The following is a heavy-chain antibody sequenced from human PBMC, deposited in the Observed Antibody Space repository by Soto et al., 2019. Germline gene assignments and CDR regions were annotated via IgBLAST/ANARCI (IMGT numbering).Heavy chain of an antibody. D-gene: IGHD3-22*01. CDR2: IYYSGST. J-gene: IGHJ3*02. CDR3: ASPRNYDSSGYFPGDAFDI. CDR1: GGSISSSSYY. V-gene: IGHV4-39*01. Sequence: SETLSLTCTVSGGSISSSSYYWGWIRQPPGKGLEWIGSIYYSGSTYYNPSLKSRVTISVDTSKNQFSLKLSSVTAADTAVYYCASPRNYDSSGYFPGDAFDIWGQGTMVTVSS.